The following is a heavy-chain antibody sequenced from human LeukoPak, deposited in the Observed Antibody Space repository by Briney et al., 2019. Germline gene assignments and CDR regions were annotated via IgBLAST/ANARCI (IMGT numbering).Heavy chain of an antibody. CDR1: GYSISSNNW. CDR2: IYYNGNT. J-gene: IGHJ3*01. CDR3: ARNQAVAANRGASDV. D-gene: IGHD6-19*01. V-gene: IGHV4-28*01. Sequence: TSETPSLTCAVSGYSISSNNWWAWVRQLPGKGLEWIGYIYYNGNTYYNPYNPSLTSRVTMSVDTSKNQFSLKLDSVTEIDTAMYYCARNQAVAANRGASDVWGQGTMVTVSS.